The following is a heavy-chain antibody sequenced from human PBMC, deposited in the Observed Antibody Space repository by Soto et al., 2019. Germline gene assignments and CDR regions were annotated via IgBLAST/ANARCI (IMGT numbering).Heavy chain of an antibody. D-gene: IGHD4-17*01. CDR1: GGTFSSYA. CDR3: ARVVYEVDYGENYYYGMDV. Sequence: SVKVSCKASGGTFSSYAISWVRQAPGQGLEWMGGIIPIFGTANYAQKFQGRVTITADESTSTAYMELSSLRSEDTAVYCCARVVYEVDYGENYYYGMDVWGQGTTVTVSS. J-gene: IGHJ6*02. V-gene: IGHV1-69*13. CDR2: IIPIFGTA.